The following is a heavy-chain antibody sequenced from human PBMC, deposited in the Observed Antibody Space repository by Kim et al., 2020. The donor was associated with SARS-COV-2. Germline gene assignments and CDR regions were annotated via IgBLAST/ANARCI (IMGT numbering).Heavy chain of an antibody. CDR2: IYPGDSYT. D-gene: IGHD3-10*01. J-gene: IGHJ4*02. CDR3: ARHRGSGSYFLDY. CDR1: GYSFTSYW. Sequence: GESLKISCKGSGYSFTSYWIGWVRQIPGKGLEWMGIIYPGDSYTRYSPSFQGPVTISADKSIITAYLQWSSLKASDTAMYYCARHRGSGSYFLDYWGQGTLVTVSS. V-gene: IGHV5-51*01.